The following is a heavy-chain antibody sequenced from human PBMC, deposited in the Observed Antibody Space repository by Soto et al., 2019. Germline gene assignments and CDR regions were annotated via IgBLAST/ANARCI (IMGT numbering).Heavy chain of an antibody. CDR3: ATSDFLPRVGSTHYFSMDV. J-gene: IGHJ6*02. CDR2: ISHDGSKK. CDR1: GFTFSTNG. V-gene: IGHV3-30*03. D-gene: IGHD1-26*01. Sequence: QVQLVESGGGVVQPGRSLRLSCGASGFTFSTNGMHWVRQAPGKGLEWVALISHDGSKKFYGDSVKGRFTISRDNSKNSPYLQMNGMRPEYTAVYYCATSDFLPRVGSTHYFSMDVWGQGTPVTVSS.